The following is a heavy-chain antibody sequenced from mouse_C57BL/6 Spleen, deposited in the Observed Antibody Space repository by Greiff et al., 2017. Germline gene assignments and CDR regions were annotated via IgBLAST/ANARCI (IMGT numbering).Heavy chain of an antibody. D-gene: IGHD2-5*01. CDR2: IYPRSGNT. Sequence: QVQLKQSGAELARPGASVKLSCKASGYTFTSYGISWVKQRTGQGLEWIGEIYPRSGNTYYNEKFKGKATLTADKSSSTAYMELRSLTSEDSAVYFCARSGSNFYYAMDYWGQGTSVTVSS. CDR1: GYTFTSYG. J-gene: IGHJ4*01. CDR3: ARSGSNFYYAMDY. V-gene: IGHV1-81*01.